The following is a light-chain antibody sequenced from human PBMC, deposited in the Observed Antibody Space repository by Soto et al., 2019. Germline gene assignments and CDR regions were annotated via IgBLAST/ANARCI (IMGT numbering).Light chain of an antibody. CDR2: AAS. J-gene: IGKJ4*01. V-gene: IGKV1-12*01. Sequence: DLQMTQSPSSVSASVGDRVTITCRASQDVSRWLAWYQQKPGKPPKLLISAASRLQSGVPSRFSGSVSGTDFTLTITSLQPEDFATSYCPQANSFPLSFSCGTTVEL. CDR1: QDVSRW. CDR3: PQANSFPLS.